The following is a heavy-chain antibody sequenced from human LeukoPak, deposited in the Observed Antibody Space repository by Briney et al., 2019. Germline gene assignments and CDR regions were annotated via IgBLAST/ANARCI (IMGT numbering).Heavy chain of an antibody. CDR3: ATVRMIVVVYAFDI. D-gene: IGHD3-22*01. J-gene: IGHJ3*02. Sequence: ASVKVSCKVSGYTLTELSMHWVRQAPGKGHEWMGGFDPEDGETIYAQKFQGRVTMTEDTSTDTAYMELSSLRSEDTAVYYCATVRMIVVVYAFDIWGQGTMVTVSS. V-gene: IGHV1-24*01. CDR2: FDPEDGET. CDR1: GYTLTELS.